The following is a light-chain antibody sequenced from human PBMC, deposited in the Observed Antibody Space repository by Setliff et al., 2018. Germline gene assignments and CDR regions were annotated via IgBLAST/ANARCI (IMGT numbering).Light chain of an antibody. J-gene: IGLJ1*01. CDR3: SSYSSSNIPVV. V-gene: IGLV2-14*03. Sequence: QSALAQPRSVSGSPGQAVTISCTGTDSDVGGFNLVSWYQQHPGKAPKFMIYDVSNRPSGVSNRFSGSKSGNTASLTISGLQAEDEADYYCSSYSSSNIPVVFGTGTKGTVL. CDR1: DSDVGGFNL. CDR2: DVS.